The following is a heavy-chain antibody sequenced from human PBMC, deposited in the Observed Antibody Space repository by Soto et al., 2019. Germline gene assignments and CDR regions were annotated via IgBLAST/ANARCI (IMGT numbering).Heavy chain of an antibody. CDR2: IYSGGST. CDR1: GFTVSSNY. V-gene: IGHV3-53*01. J-gene: IGHJ6*03. Sequence: PGGSLRLSCAASGFTVSSNYMSWVRQAPGKGLEWVSVIYSGGSTSYADSVKGRFTISRDKSKNTLYLQMNSLRAEDTAVYYCARDLPITMVRGVKDPSAQYYYYYMDVWGKGTTVTVSS. D-gene: IGHD3-10*01. CDR3: ARDLPITMVRGVKDPSAQYYYYYMDV.